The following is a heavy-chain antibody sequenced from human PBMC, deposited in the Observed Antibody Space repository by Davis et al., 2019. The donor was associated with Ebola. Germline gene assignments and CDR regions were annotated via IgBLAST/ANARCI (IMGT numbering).Heavy chain of an antibody. Sequence: PSETLSLTCTVSGGSISSGDYYWSWIRQPPGKGLEWIGYIYYSGSTYYNPSLKSRVTISVDTSKNQFSLKLSSVTAADTAVYYCARDAPPASSIAAHGWFDPWGQGTLVTVSS. J-gene: IGHJ5*02. CDR3: ARDAPPASSIAAHGWFDP. V-gene: IGHV4-30-4*01. CDR2: IYYSGST. CDR1: GGSISSGDYY. D-gene: IGHD6-6*01.